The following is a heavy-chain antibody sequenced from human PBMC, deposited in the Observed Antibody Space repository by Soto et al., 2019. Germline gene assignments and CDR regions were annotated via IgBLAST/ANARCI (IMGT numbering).Heavy chain of an antibody. D-gene: IGHD6-19*01. CDR3: ARPAGLVPGDNWFDP. Sequence: GGSLRLSCAASGFTFSSYAMSWVRQAPGKGLEWVSYISSSGSTIYYADPVKGRFTISRDNAKNSLYLQMNSLRDEDTAVYYCARPAGLVPGDNWFDPWGQGTLVTVSS. V-gene: IGHV3-48*02. CDR2: ISSSGSTI. J-gene: IGHJ5*02. CDR1: GFTFSSYA.